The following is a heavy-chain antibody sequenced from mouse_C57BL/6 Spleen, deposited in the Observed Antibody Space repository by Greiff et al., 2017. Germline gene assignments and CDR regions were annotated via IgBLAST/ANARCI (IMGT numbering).Heavy chain of an antibody. CDR3: ERDFDY. CDR2: ISSGSSTI. V-gene: IGHV5-17*01. J-gene: IGHJ2*01. CDR1: GFTFSDYG. Sequence: DVQLVQSGGGLVKPGGSLKLSCAASGFTFSDYGMHWVRQAPEQGLEWVGYISSGSSTIYYADTVKGRFTISKDNAKNTLFLQMTSLRSENTAMYYCERDFDYWGQGTTLTVSS.